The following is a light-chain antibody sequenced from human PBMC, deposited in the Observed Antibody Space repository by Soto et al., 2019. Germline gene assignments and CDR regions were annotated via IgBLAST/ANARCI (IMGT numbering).Light chain of an antibody. V-gene: IGKV2-30*02. CDR3: MQGTHWPIT. CDR2: KVS. J-gene: IGKJ5*01. CDR1: QSLLHSDGIAY. Sequence: DSGMTQSPLSLPVTPGEPASISCRSSQSLLHSDGIAYFSWFQQRPGRSPRRLIYKVSNRDSGVPARFSGSGSGTDFALKISRVEAEDVGVYYCMQGTHWPITFGQGTRLEIK.